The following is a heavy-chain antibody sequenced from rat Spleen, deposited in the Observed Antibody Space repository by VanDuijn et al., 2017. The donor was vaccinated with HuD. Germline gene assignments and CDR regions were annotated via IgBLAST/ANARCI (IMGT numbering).Heavy chain of an antibody. CDR1: GFTYSNYV. Sequence: EVQLVESGGGLVQPGRSLKLSCAASGFTYSNYVMAWVRQAPTKGLEWVATISYEGSSTYYGDSVKGRFTISRDNAKNTLYLQMNSLRSEDTATYYCTRPPYNNHFDYWGQGVMVTVSS. D-gene: IGHD1-10*01. J-gene: IGHJ2*01. CDR3: TRPPYNNHFDY. CDR2: ISYEGSST. V-gene: IGHV5-22*01.